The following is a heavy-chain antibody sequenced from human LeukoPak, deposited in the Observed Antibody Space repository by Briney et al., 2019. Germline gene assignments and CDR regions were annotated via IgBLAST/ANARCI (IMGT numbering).Heavy chain of an antibody. CDR1: GGSFSGYY. J-gene: IGHJ6*03. CDR2: INHSGST. V-gene: IGHV4-34*01. Sequence: SETLSLTCAVYGGSFSGYYWSWIRQPPGKGLEWIGEINHSGSTNYNPSLKSRVTISVDTSKNQFSLKPSSVTAADTAVYYCASLQTELVSYYYYMDVWGKGTTVTVSS. CDR3: ASLQTELVSYYYYMDV. D-gene: IGHD6-6*01.